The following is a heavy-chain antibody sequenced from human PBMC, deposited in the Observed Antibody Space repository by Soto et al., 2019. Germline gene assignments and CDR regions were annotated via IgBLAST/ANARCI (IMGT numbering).Heavy chain of an antibody. CDR2: FVPVFGSA. V-gene: IGHV1-69*06. CDR1: GGTFNSFT. D-gene: IGHD3-22*01. J-gene: IGHJ5*02. Sequence: QVQLVQSGAEVKKPGSSVRVSCKASGGTFNSFTINWVRQAPGQGLEWMGGFVPVFGSATYAQKFQGRVTITADTSTSTFYMELSRLNSEDTALYYCVREDDTTGSYSWFDPWGQGTLVTVSS. CDR3: VREDDTTGSYSWFDP.